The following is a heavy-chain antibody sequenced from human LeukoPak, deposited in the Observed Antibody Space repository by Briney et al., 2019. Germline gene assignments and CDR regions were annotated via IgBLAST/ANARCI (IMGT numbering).Heavy chain of an antibody. CDR3: AKDLMDYYDSSGYFQDAFDI. CDR1: GFTFSSYA. V-gene: IGHV3-23*01. D-gene: IGHD3-22*01. CDR2: ISGSGGST. Sequence: PGGSLRLSCAASGFTFSSYAMSWVRQAPGKGLEWVSAISGSGGSTYYADSVKGRFTISRDNSKNTLYLQMNSLRAEDTAVYYCAKDLMDYYDSSGYFQDAFDIWGQGTMVTVSS. J-gene: IGHJ3*02.